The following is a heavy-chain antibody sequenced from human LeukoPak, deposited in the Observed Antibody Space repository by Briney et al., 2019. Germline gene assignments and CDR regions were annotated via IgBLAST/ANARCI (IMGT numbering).Heavy chain of an antibody. D-gene: IGHD3-10*01. V-gene: IGHV1-18*01. CDR3: ARERLGWEEGWFGELQSISGYYYYMDV. CDR1: GYTFTSYG. CDR2: ISAYNGNT. J-gene: IGHJ6*03. Sequence: ASVKVSCKASGYTFTSYGISWERQAPGQGLEWMGWISAYNGNTNYAQKLQGRVTMTTDTSTSTAYMELRSLRSDDTAVYYCARERLGWEEGWFGELQSISGYYYYMDVWGKGTTVTVSS.